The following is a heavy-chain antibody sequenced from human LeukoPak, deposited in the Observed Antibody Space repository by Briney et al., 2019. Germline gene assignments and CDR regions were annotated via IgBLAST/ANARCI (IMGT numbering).Heavy chain of an antibody. CDR1: GGTFSSYA. CDR3: ARVEKEPDY. J-gene: IGHJ4*02. D-gene: IGHD1-26*01. V-gene: IGHV1-18*01. Sequence: ASVNVSCKASGGTFSSYAISWVRQAPGQGLEWMGWISAYNGNTNYAQKLQGRVTMTTDTSTSTAYMELRSLRSDDTAVYYCARVEKEPDYWGQGTLVTVSS. CDR2: ISAYNGNT.